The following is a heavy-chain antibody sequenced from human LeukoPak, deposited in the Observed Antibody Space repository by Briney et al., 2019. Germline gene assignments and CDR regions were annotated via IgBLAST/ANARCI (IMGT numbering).Heavy chain of an antibody. D-gene: IGHD3-16*01. CDR3: ASPADYVWG. CDR1: GGSFSGYY. Sequence: SETLSLTCAAYGGSFSGYYWSWIRQPPGKGLEWIGEINHSGSTNYNPSLKSRVTISVDTSKNQFSLKLSSVTAADTAVYYCASPADYVWGWGQGTLVTVSS. V-gene: IGHV4-34*01. CDR2: INHSGST. J-gene: IGHJ4*02.